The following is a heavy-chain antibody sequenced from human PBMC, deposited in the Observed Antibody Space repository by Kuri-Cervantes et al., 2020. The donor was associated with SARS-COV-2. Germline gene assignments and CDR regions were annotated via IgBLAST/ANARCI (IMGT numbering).Heavy chain of an antibody. Sequence: ESLKISCTVSGGSISSYYWSWIRQPAGKGLEWIGRIYTSGSTNYNPSLKSRVTISVDTSKNQFSLKLGSVTAADTAVYYCARGRGRGVDYWGQGTLVTVSS. CDR3: ARGRGRGVDY. J-gene: IGHJ4*02. D-gene: IGHD1-26*01. V-gene: IGHV4-4*07. CDR2: IYTSGST. CDR1: GGSISSYY.